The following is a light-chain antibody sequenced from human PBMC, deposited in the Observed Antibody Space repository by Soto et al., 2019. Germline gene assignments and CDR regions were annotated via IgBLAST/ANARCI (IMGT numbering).Light chain of an antibody. CDR3: QLYGISPH. Sequence: IVLTQSPGTLSLSPGERATLSCRASQSVSSSYLAWYQQKPGQAPRLLIYGASSRATGIPDRFSGSGSGTDFTLTITRLEPDDSAVYYCQLYGISPHFGQGTRLENK. CDR1: QSVSSSY. CDR2: GAS. V-gene: IGKV3-20*01. J-gene: IGKJ5*01.